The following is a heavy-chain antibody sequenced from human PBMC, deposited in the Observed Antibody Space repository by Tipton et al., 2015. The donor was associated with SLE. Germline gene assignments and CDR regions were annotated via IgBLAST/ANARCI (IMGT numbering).Heavy chain of an antibody. CDR1: GFTFDDYG. Sequence: SLRLSCVASGFTFDDYGMTWVRQAPGKGLEWVAGVSRNGDRTRNNDSVKGRFTISRDNGKNSLYLQMNSLRTEDTAIYYCARDWDYSSGNHFFDHWGQGTLVTVSS. CDR3: ARDWDYSSGNHFFDH. CDR2: VSRNGDRT. D-gene: IGHD3-10*01. J-gene: IGHJ4*02. V-gene: IGHV3-20*04.